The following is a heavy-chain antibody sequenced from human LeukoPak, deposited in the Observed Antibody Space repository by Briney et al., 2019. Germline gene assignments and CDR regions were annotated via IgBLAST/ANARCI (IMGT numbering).Heavy chain of an antibody. V-gene: IGHV4-34*01. CDR2: INHSGST. CDR1: GGSFSGYY. CDR3: ARGKRGKGLKTYYYDSSGYWPIDY. D-gene: IGHD3-22*01. Sequence: SETLSLTCAVYGGSFSGYYWSWIRQPPGKGLEWIGEINHSGSTHYNPSLKSRVTISVDTSKNQFSLKLSSVTAADTAVYYCARGKRGKGLKTYYYDSSGYWPIDYWGQGTLVTVSS. J-gene: IGHJ4*02.